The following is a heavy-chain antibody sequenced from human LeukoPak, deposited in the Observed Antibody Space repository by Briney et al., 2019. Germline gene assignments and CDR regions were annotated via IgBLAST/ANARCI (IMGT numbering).Heavy chain of an antibody. CDR3: AKVLSIGWLTNYFVY. CDR2: ISYDGSNK. D-gene: IGHD5-18*01. Sequence: GGSLRLSCAASGFTFSSYGMHWVRQAPGKGLEWVAVISYDGSNKYYADSVKGRFTISRDNSKNTLYLQMNSLRAEDTAVSYSAKVLSIGWLTNYFVYSGEGNLGSVSS. CDR1: GFTFSSYG. J-gene: IGHJ4*02. V-gene: IGHV3-30*18.